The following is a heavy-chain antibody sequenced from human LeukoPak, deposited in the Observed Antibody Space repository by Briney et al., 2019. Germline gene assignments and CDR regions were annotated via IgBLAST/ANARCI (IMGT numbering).Heavy chain of an antibody. CDR3: AKRKDLGYCSSTSCYYYFDY. D-gene: IGHD2-2*01. V-gene: IGHV3-23*01. Sequence: SGGSLRHSCVAPGFTFNNYAMCCVRDAPRKGLEWVSANGGSGGSKYYADSVKGRFTVSRDNSKNTLYLQMNSLRAEDTAIYYCAKRKDLGYCSSTSCYYYFDYWGQGTLVTVSS. J-gene: IGHJ4*02. CDR1: GFTFNNYA. CDR2: NGGSGGSK.